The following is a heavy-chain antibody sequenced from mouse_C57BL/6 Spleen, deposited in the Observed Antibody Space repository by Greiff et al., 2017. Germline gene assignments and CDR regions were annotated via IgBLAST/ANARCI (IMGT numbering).Heavy chain of an antibody. J-gene: IGHJ4*01. CDR2: ISSGSSTN. CDR1: GFTFSDYG. D-gene: IGHD1-1*01. Sequence: EVQGVESGGGLVKPGGSLKLSCAASGFTFSDYGMHWVRQAPGKGLEWVAYISSGSSTNYYADKVKGRFTISRDNAKNTLFLQMTSLRSEDTAMYYCARPYYGSSYAMDYWGQGTSVTVSS. V-gene: IGHV5-17*01. CDR3: ARPYYGSSYAMDY.